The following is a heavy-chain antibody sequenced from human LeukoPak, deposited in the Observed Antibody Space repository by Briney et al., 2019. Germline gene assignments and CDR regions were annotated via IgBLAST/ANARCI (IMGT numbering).Heavy chain of an antibody. CDR2: IYYTGNT. D-gene: IGHD1-1*01. Sequence: SETLSLTCTVSGGSITSYYWSWIRQPPGKGLEWIGYIYYTGNTNYNPSLKRRVTISVDTSRNQFSLKLSSVTAADTAVYYCARGLLGTRAFDIWGQGTMVTVSS. V-gene: IGHV4-59*01. CDR1: GGSITSYY. J-gene: IGHJ3*02. CDR3: ARGLLGTRAFDI.